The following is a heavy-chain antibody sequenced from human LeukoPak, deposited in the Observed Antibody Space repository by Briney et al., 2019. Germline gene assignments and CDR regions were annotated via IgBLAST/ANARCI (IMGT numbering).Heavy chain of an antibody. D-gene: IGHD6-19*01. CDR2: IYYSGST. Sequence: SETLSLTCTVSNGSISNYYWSWIRQTTGKGLEWIGFIYYSGSTNYNPSLKSRVTISVDTSKNQFSLKLSSVTAADTAVYYCARGGRSSGWYADFDYWGHGTLVTVSS. J-gene: IGHJ4*01. CDR3: ARGGRSSGWYADFDY. V-gene: IGHV4-59*01. CDR1: NGSISNYY.